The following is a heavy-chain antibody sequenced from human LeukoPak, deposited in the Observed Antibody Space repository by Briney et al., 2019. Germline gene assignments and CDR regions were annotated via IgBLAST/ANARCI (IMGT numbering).Heavy chain of an antibody. J-gene: IGHJ3*02. D-gene: IGHD3-3*01. CDR1: GFTFSSYG. CDR3: AREPNDFWSGYPRXXXAFDI. CDR2: IWYDGSNK. V-gene: IGHV3-33*01. Sequence: GGSLRLSCAASGFTFSSYGMHWVRQAPGKGLEWVAVIWYDGSNKYYADSVKGRFTISRDNSKNTLYLQMNSLRAEDTAVYYCAREPNDFWSGYPRXXXAFDIWGQGTMVTVSS.